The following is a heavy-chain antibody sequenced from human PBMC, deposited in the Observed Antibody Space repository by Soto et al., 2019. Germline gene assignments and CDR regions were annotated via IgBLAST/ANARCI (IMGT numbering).Heavy chain of an antibody. CDR3: ARDSGTDYYDSSGYSPIYYYYYGMDV. CDR1: GFTFSSYA. J-gene: IGHJ6*02. V-gene: IGHV3-21*01. D-gene: IGHD3-22*01. Sequence: PGGSLRLSCAASGFTFSSYAMSWVRQAPGKGLEWVSAISGSSSYIYYADSVKGRFTISRDNAKNSLYLQMNSLRAEDTAVYYCARDSGTDYYDSSGYSPIYYYYYGMDVWGQGTTVTVSS. CDR2: ISGSSSYI.